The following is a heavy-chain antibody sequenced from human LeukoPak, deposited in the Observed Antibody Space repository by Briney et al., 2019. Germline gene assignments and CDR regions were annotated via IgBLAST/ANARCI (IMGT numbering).Heavy chain of an antibody. D-gene: IGHD4-17*01. CDR2: IYYSGST. V-gene: IGHV4-59*01. J-gene: IGHJ4*02. CDR3: AGGGTTVTFDY. Sequence: KASETLSLTCTVSGGSISNYYWSWIRQPPGKGLEWIGYIYYSGSTKYNPSLKSRVTISVDTSKNQFSLKLSSVTAADTAVYYCAGGGTTVTFDYWGQGTLVTVSS. CDR1: GGSISNYY.